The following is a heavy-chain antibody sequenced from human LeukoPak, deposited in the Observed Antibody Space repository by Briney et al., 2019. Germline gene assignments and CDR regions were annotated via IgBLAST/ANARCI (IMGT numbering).Heavy chain of an antibody. CDR3: AKDGSRETYYYYMDV. J-gene: IGHJ6*03. CDR1: GFTFSSYG. Sequence: GGSLRLSCAASGFTFSSYGMHWVRQAPGKGLEWVAFIRYDGSNKYYADSVKGRFTISSDNSKNTLYLQMNSLRAEDTAVYYCAKDGSRETYYYYMDVWGKGTTVTISS. CDR2: IRYDGSNK. V-gene: IGHV3-30*02.